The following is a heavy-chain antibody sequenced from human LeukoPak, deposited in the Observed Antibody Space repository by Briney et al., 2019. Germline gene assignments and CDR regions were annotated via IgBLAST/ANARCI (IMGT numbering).Heavy chain of an antibody. CDR2: IIPILGIA. Sequence: ASVKASCKASGGTFSSYAISWVRQAPGQGLEWMGRIIPILGIANYAQKFQGRVTITADKSTSTAYMELSSLRSEDTAVYYCASLYGSGSGRDVWGQGTTVTVSS. J-gene: IGHJ6*02. CDR3: ASLYGSGSGRDV. CDR1: GGTFSSYA. D-gene: IGHD3-10*01. V-gene: IGHV1-69*04.